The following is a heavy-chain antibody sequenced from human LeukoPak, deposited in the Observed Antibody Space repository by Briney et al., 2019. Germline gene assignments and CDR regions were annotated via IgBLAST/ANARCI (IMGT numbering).Heavy chain of an antibody. D-gene: IGHD3-10*02. CDR2: ISSSSSYI. J-gene: IGHJ6*04. CDR1: GLTFSSYS. V-gene: IGHV3-21*01. CDR3: AELGITMIGGV. Sequence: GGSLRLSCAASGLTFSSYSMNWVRQAPGKGLEWVSSISSSSSYIYYAASVKGRFTISRDNAKNSLYLQMNSLRAEDTAVYYCAELGITMIGGVWGKGTTVTISS.